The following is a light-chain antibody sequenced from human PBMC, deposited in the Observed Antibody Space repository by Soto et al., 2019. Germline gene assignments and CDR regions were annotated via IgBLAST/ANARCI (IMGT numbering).Light chain of an antibody. Sequence: EIVLTQSPGTLSLSPGERATLSCRASQSVSSSYLAWYQQKPGQAPRLLIYGASSRAAGLPDRFSGSWSGTDFTITVSRLEPEDFAVYYCQQYGSSPLTFGIGTKVEIK. CDR3: QQYGSSPLT. V-gene: IGKV3-20*01. CDR1: QSVSSSY. CDR2: GAS. J-gene: IGKJ4*01.